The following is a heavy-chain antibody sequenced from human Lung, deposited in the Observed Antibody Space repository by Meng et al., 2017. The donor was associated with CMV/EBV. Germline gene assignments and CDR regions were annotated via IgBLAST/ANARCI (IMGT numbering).Heavy chain of an antibody. Sequence: GPIPGGGYIRGGYRRNPMKELQWNGIVCISWSDYYDRTHKSRVTMTVDTSTHQFSMKLCSVTATAAAVYYCAVCPSTVTVGRVRFDYWGQGTLVTVSS. D-gene: IGHD2-21*02. CDR3: AVCPSTVTVGRVRFDY. J-gene: IGHJ4*02. V-gene: IGHV4-31*02. CDR1: GPIPGGGYI. CDR2: VCISWSD.